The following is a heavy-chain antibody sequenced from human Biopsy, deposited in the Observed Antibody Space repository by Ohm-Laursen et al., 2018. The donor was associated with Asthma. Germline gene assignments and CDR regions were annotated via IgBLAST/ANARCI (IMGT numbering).Heavy chain of an antibody. D-gene: IGHD3-10*01. Sequence: ASVKVSCKTSGYAFNSAGITWVRQAPGQGLEWMGWISVYNGNTKVAQKLQDRVTMITDTSTSTAYMELRSLRSDDTAVYFCARAVDYSHYYGIDVWGQGTTVTVS. CDR2: ISVYNGNT. J-gene: IGHJ6*02. V-gene: IGHV1-18*01. CDR1: GYAFNSAG. CDR3: ARAVDYSHYYGIDV.